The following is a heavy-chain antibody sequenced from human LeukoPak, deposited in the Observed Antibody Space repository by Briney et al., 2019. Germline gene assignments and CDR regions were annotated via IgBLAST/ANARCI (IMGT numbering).Heavy chain of an antibody. D-gene: IGHD1-26*01. CDR1: GGSFSGYY. CDR3: ARHYLGGNYPDYFNH. Sequence: PSETLSLTCAVYGGSFSGYYWSWIRQPPGKGLEWIGEINHSGSTNYNPSLKSRVTISIDTSKNQFSLNLNSVTAADTALNSCARHYLGGNYPDYFNHWGQGTLVTVSS. V-gene: IGHV4-34*01. CDR2: INHSGST. J-gene: IGHJ4*02.